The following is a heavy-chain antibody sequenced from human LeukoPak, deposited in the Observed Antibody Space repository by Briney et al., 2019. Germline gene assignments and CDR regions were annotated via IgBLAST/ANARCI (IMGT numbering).Heavy chain of an antibody. V-gene: IGHV1-2*02. CDR2: INPNSGGT. D-gene: IGHD1-26*01. J-gene: IGHJ4*02. CDR1: GYTFTDYY. CDR3: ARGSYGYD. Sequence: ASVTVSCKASGYTFTDYYMHWVRQAPGQGLEWMGWINPNSGGTDYAQKFQGRVTMTRDTSINTAYMELSGLRSDDTAVYFCARGSYGYDWGQGTLVTVSS.